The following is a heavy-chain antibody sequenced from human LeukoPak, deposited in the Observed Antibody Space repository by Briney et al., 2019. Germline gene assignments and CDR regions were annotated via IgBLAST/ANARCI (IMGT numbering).Heavy chain of an antibody. CDR3: ARDYGYSSSFDY. J-gene: IGHJ4*02. V-gene: IGHV3-48*02. D-gene: IGHD6-13*01. CDR1: GFTFSTYS. CDR2: ISSGSSTI. Sequence: GESLRLSCAAFGFTFSTYSMNWVRQAPGKGLEWVSYISSGSSTIQYADSVKGRFTISRDNAKNSLYLQMSSLRDEDTAVYYCARDYGYSSSFDYWGQGTLVTVSS.